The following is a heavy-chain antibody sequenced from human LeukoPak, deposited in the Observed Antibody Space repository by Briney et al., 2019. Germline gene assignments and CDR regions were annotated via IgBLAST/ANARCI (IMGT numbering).Heavy chain of an antibody. V-gene: IGHV4-61*01. Sequence: SETLSLTCTVSGGSISSGSYYWSWIRQPPGKGLEWIGYIYYSGRTNYNPSLESRVTISVDTSKNQFSLKLSSVTAADTAVYYCARARWIPIWFDPWGQGTLVTVSS. CDR2: IYYSGRT. J-gene: IGHJ5*02. CDR3: ARARWIPIWFDP. D-gene: IGHD5-18*01. CDR1: GGSISSGSYY.